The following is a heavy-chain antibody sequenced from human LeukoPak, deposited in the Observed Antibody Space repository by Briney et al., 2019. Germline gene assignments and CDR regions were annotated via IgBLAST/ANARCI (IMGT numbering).Heavy chain of an antibody. CDR2: IWHDGSNK. J-gene: IGHJ4*02. CDR1: GFTFSSYG. Sequence: GGSLRLSCAASGFTFSSYGMHWVRQAPGKGLEWVAVIWHDGSNKYYADSVKGRFTISRDNSKNTLYLQMNSLRAEDTAVYYCARAKQQLGTHYLFDYWGQGTLVTVSS. CDR3: ARAKQQLGTHYLFDY. V-gene: IGHV3-33*01. D-gene: IGHD6-13*01.